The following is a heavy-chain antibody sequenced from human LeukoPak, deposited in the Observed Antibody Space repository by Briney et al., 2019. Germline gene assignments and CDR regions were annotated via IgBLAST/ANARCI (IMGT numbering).Heavy chain of an antibody. CDR1: GGSISSSSYY. Sequence: SETLSLTCTVSGGSISSSSYYWSWIRQPPGKGLEWIGYIYYSGSTNYNPSLKSRVTISVDTSKNQFSLKLSSVTAADTAVYYCARVGAIAAAAFDIWGQGTMVTVSS. CDR3: ARVGAIAAAAFDI. V-gene: IGHV4-61*01. CDR2: IYYSGST. J-gene: IGHJ3*02. D-gene: IGHD6-13*01.